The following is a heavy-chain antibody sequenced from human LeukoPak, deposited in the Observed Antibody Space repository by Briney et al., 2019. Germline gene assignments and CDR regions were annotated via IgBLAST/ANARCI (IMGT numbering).Heavy chain of an antibody. Sequence: PGGSLRLSCAASGFIFSNYWMSWLRHAPGKGLEWVANIRQEGNKKNYVDSVEGRFTIYRDNVQNSVYLQMTSLRAEDTAVYYCATDTGHGYFESWGQGTLVTVSS. V-gene: IGHV3-7*01. CDR2: IRQEGNKK. CDR1: GFIFSNYW. J-gene: IGHJ4*02. CDR3: ATDTGHGYFES. D-gene: IGHD4-17*01.